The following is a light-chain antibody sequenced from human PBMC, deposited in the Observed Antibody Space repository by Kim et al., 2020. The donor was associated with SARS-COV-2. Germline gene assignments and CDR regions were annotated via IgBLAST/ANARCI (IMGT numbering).Light chain of an antibody. CDR1: SSSIGAGYD. J-gene: IGLJ1*01. V-gene: IGLV1-40*01. CDR3: QSYDSSLSAYV. CDR2: HTS. Sequence: VTISCTVSSSSIGAGYDVHWYQQIPGTAPKLLIYHTSNRPSGVPDRFSGSKSGTSASLAITGLQAEDEADYYCQSYDSSLSAYVFGIGTKVTVL.